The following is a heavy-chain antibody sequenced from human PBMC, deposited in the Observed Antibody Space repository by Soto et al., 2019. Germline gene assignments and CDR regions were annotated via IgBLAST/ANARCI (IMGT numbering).Heavy chain of an antibody. V-gene: IGHV1-18*01. J-gene: IGHJ5*02. D-gene: IGHD1-20*01. CDR2: ISAYNGNT. CDR3: AREITGTGRPWFDP. CDR1: GYTFTSYG. Sequence: QVQLVQSGAEVKKPGASVKVSCKASGYTFTSYGISWVRQAPGQGLEWMGWISAYNGNTNYAQKLQGRVTMTTDTXXSTACMELRSLRSDDTAVYYCAREITGTGRPWFDPWGQGTLVTVSS.